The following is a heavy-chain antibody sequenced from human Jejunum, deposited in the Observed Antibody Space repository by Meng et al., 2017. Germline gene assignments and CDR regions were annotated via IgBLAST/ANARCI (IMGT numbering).Heavy chain of an antibody. Sequence: GESLKISCAASGFTFSSYAMGWVRQAPGKGLEWVSIISTSGADTFYADSVKGRFTISRDNSKNTQYLQMDRLRAEDTAVYYCAKGITLVRGVTYYFDYWGQGTLVTVSS. CDR1: GFTFSSYA. J-gene: IGHJ4*02. D-gene: IGHD3-10*01. CDR2: ISTSGADT. CDR3: AKGITLVRGVTYYFDY. V-gene: IGHV3-23*01.